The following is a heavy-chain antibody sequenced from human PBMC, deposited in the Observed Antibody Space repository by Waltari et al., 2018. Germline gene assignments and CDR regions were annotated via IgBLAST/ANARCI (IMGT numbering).Heavy chain of an antibody. J-gene: IGHJ1*01. CDR1: GYSISSGHY. V-gene: IGHV4-38-2*02. Sequence: QVQLQESGPGLVKPSETLSLTCTVSGYSISSGHYWGWIRQPPGKGLEWIGSIYHSGSTYYNPSLKSRVTVSVDTSKNQFSLKLSSVTAADTAVYYCARGGYSSSWYLEYFQHWGQGTLVTVSS. CDR3: ARGGYSSSWYLEYFQH. D-gene: IGHD6-13*01. CDR2: IYHSGST.